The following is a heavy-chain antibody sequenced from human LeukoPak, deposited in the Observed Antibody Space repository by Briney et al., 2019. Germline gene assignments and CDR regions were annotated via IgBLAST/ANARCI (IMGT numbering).Heavy chain of an antibody. CDR1: GYSFTSYW. CDR2: IYPADSDT. J-gene: IGHJ6*03. Sequence: GESLKIFCKGSGYSFTSYWISWVRQMPGKGLEWMGIIYPADSDTSYSPSFHGQVTISSDKSISTAYLLWSSLKASDTAMYYCARRRSYHYYMDVWGKGSTVTVSS. CDR3: ARRRSYHYYMDV. V-gene: IGHV5-51*03.